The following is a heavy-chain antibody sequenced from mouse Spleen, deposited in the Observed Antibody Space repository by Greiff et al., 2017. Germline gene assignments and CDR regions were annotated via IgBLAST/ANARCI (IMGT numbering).Heavy chain of an antibody. CDR1: GYAFSSSW. CDR2: IYPGDGDT. CDR3: ARYLNYFDY. V-gene: IGHV1-82*01. Sequence: VQLQQSGPELVKPGASVKISCKASGYAFSSSWMNWVKQRPGKGLEWIGRIYPGDGDTNYNGKFKGKATLTADKSSSTAYMQLSSLTSEDSAVYFCARYLNYFDYWGQGTTLTVSS. J-gene: IGHJ2*01.